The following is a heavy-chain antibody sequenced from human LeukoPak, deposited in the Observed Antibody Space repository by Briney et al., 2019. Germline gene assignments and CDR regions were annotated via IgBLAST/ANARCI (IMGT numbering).Heavy chain of an antibody. D-gene: IGHD3-16*01. CDR3: ATPLIGQGVSLGY. V-gene: IGHV1-18*01. Sequence: ASVRVSCKASGYTFTTYGISWVRQAPGQGLEWMGWITTYSGNTYYAQKLQGRVTMTTDTSTSTAYMELRSLRSDDTAVYYCATPLIGQGVSLGYWGQGTLVTVSS. CDR1: GYTFTTYG. J-gene: IGHJ4*02. CDR2: ITTYSGNT.